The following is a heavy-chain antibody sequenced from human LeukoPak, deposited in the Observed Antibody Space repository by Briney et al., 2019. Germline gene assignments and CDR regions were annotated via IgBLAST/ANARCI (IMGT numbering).Heavy chain of an antibody. Sequence: SGGSLRLSCAATGFTFSDSWMSWVRQAPGKGLEWVANIKEDGGEIYYVNSVKGRFTISRDNFKNSLYLQMNSLRAEDTAVYYCAKGGGYCSTSQCYGIHEFDRWGQGTLVTVSS. V-gene: IGHV3-7*03. CDR1: GFTFSDSW. CDR3: AKGGGYCSTSQCYGIHEFDR. D-gene: IGHD2-2*01. CDR2: IKEDGGEI. J-gene: IGHJ4*02.